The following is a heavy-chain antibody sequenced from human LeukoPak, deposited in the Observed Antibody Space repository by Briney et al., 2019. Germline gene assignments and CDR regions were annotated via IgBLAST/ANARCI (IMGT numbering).Heavy chain of an antibody. CDR2: ISGSGGST. CDR1: GSTFSSYA. D-gene: IGHD1-26*01. V-gene: IGHV3-23*01. CDR3: AKDLRIVGATFGY. Sequence: GGSLRLSCAASGSTFSSYAMSWVRQAPGKGLEWVSAISGSGGSTYYADSVKGRFTISRDNSKNTLYLQMNSLRAEDTAVYYCAKDLRIVGATFGYWGQGTLVTVSS. J-gene: IGHJ4*02.